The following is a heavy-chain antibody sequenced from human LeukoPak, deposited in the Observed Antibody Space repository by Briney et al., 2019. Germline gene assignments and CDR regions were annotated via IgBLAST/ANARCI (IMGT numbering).Heavy chain of an antibody. D-gene: IGHD6-13*01. CDR3: ATHSYSSSWVYYYGMDV. J-gene: IGHJ6*02. Sequence: ASVKVSCKASGYTFTGYYMHWVRQAPGQGLEWMGWINPNSGGTNYAQKFQGRVTITADKSTSTAYMELSSLRSEDTAVYYCATHSYSSSWVYYYGMDVWGQGATVTVSS. CDR2: INPNSGGT. V-gene: IGHV1-2*02. CDR1: GYTFTGYY.